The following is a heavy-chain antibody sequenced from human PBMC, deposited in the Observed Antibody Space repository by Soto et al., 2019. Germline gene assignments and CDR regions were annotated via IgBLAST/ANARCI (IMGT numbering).Heavy chain of an antibody. Sequence: QVQLVESGGGVVQPGRYLRLSCAASGFTFSRYGMHWVRQAPGKGLEWVALISYEGSNKYYADSVKGRFTISRDNSKNTLFLQMNSLRAEDTAVYYCAKEEIYSEYYYYGMDVWGQGTAVTVSS. J-gene: IGHJ6*02. CDR3: AKEEIYSEYYYYGMDV. D-gene: IGHD1-26*01. CDR2: ISYEGSNK. CDR1: GFTFSRYG. V-gene: IGHV3-30*18.